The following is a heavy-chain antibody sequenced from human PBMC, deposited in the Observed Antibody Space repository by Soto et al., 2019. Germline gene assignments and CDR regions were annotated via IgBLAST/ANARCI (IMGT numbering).Heavy chain of an antibody. D-gene: IGHD3-22*01. J-gene: IGHJ5*02. Sequence: ASVKVSCKASGYTFTSYYMHWVRQAPGQGLEWMGIINPSGGSTSYAQKFQGRVTMTRDTSTSTVYMELSSLRSEDTAVYYCARDGYYYDSSQAFDPWGQGTLITVSS. V-gene: IGHV1-46*03. CDR3: ARDGYYYDSSQAFDP. CDR2: INPSGGST. CDR1: GYTFTSYY.